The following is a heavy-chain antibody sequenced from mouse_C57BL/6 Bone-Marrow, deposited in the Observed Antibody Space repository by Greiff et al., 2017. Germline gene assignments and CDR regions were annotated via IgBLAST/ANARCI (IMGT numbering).Heavy chain of an antibody. D-gene: IGHD3-2*01. CDR2: ISGGGGNT. Sequence: SGGGLVKPGGSLKLSCAASGFTFSSYTMSWVRQTPEKRLEWVATISGGGGNTYYPDSVKGRFTISRDNAKNTLYLQMSSLRSEDTALYYCARRQVWFAYWGQGTLVTVSA. CDR1: GFTFSSYT. V-gene: IGHV5-9*01. CDR3: ARRQVWFAY. J-gene: IGHJ3*01.